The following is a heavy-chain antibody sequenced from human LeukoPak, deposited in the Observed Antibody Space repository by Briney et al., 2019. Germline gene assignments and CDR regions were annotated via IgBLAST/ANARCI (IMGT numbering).Heavy chain of an antibody. Sequence: ASVKVSCKASGGTFSSHAIAWVRQAPGQGPEWMGGIIPISGTANYAQKFQGRVTISTDESMSTAYMELTSLTSDDTAVYYCARGLQYQLLKALGYYYMDVWGEGTTVTVSS. V-gene: IGHV1-69*05. CDR2: IIPISGTA. J-gene: IGHJ6*03. CDR3: ARGLQYQLLKALGYYYMDV. CDR1: GGTFSSHA. D-gene: IGHD2-2*01.